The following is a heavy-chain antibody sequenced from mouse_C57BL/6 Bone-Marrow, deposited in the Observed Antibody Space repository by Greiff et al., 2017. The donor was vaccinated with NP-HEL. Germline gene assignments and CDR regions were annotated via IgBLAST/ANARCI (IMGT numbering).Heavy chain of an antibody. CDR3: ASYYFDY. CDR1: GYTFTSYW. V-gene: IGHV1-69*01. Sequence: QVQLQQSGAELVMPGASVKLSCKASGYTFTSYWMHWVKQRPGQGLEWIGEIDPSDSYTNYNQKFKGKSTLTVDKYSSTAYMQLSSLTSEDSAVYYCASYYFDYWGQGTTLTVSS. J-gene: IGHJ2*01. CDR2: IDPSDSYT.